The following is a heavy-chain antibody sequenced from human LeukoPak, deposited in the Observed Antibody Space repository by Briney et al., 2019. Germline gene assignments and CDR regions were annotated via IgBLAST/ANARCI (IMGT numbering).Heavy chain of an antibody. D-gene: IGHD6-13*01. Sequence: SVKVSCKASGGTFSSYTISWVRQAPGQGLEWMGRIIPILGIANYAQKFQGRVTITADRSTSTAYMELSSLRSVDTAVYYCARDLSSFDAFDIWGQGTMVTVSS. CDR2: IIPILGIA. V-gene: IGHV1-69*04. CDR1: GGTFSSYT. J-gene: IGHJ3*02. CDR3: ARDLSSFDAFDI.